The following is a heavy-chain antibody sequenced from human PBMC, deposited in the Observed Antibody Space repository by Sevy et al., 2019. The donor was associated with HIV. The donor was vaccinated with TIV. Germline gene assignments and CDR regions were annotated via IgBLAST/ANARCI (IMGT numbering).Heavy chain of an antibody. D-gene: IGHD4-17*01. CDR3: ARDLPPSATTVAHFDC. J-gene: IGHJ4*02. V-gene: IGHV3-48*03. CDR2: ISISGSAL. CDR1: GFIFSSYE. Sequence: GGSLRLSCAASGFIFSSYEMNWVRQAPGKGLEWISYISISGSALYYSDSVKGRFTISRDNAKNSLYLQMNSLRVEDTAVYYCARDLPPSATTVAHFDCWGQGTQVTVSS.